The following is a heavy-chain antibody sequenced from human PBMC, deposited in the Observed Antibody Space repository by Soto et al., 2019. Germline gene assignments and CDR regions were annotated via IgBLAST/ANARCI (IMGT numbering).Heavy chain of an antibody. CDR1: GGSLSGYY. CDR3: ARGQEGVVATH. CDR2: IKDGGYT. D-gene: IGHD5-12*01. V-gene: IGHV4-34*01. J-gene: IGHJ4*02. Sequence: QVQLQQWGAGLLKPSETLSLNCGVNGGSLSGYYWSWIRQPPGKGLEWIGEIKDGGYTNYSPSLKMRATISSDRSNNQFSLRLNSVTAADTGVYYCARGQEGVVATHWDQGALVTVSS.